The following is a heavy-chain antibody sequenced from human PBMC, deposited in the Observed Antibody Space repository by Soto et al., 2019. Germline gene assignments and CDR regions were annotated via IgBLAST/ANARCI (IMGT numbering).Heavy chain of an antibody. CDR3: AREGESGYYFDY. CDR2: ISVYKGHT. CDR1: GYTFTRYG. D-gene: IGHD3-16*01. V-gene: IGHV1-18*01. J-gene: IGHJ4*02. Sequence: ASVKVSCKASGYTFTRYGVNWVRQAPGQGLEWMGWISVYKGHTNYAQKLQDRVIMTADTSTTTAYMELRSLTSDDTAVYYCAREGESGYYFDYWGQGTLVTVSS.